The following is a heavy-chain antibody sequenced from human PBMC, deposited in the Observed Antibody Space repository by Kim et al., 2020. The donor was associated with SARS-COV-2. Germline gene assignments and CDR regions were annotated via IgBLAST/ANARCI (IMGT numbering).Heavy chain of an antibody. V-gene: IGHV3-23*01. CDR1: GFTFSSYV. D-gene: IGHD2-2*01. CDR3: TRGYCSSTSCYVPPY. CDR2: IRDSGGST. Sequence: GGSLRLSCAASGFTFSSYVMSWVRQAPGKGLEWVSSIRDSGGSTHYADSVKGRFTISRDNSKNTLYLQMNSLRVEDTAVYYCTRGYCSSTSCYVPPYWGQGTLITVTS. J-gene: IGHJ4*02.